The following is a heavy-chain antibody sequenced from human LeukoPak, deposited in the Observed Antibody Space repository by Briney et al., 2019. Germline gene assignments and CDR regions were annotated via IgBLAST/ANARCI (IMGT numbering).Heavy chain of an antibody. CDR2: IFYSGGA. CDR3: ARVYYSNSYDYWYFDL. D-gene: IGHD6-13*01. V-gene: IGHV4-59*01. CDR1: GGSIRSYY. Sequence: SETLSLTCTVSGGSIRSYYWSWIRQPPGKGLEWIGYIFYSGGANYNPSLKSRVTISVDTPKNQFSLKLTSVTAADTAVYYCARVYYSNSYDYWYFDLWGRGTLVTVSS. J-gene: IGHJ2*01.